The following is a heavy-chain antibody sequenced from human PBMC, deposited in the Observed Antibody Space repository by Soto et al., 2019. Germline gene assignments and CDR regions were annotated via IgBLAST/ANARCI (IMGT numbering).Heavy chain of an antibody. CDR1: GFTFSNYW. J-gene: IGHJ4*02. CDR3: ARDPAPSGWYDY. V-gene: IGHV3-74*01. D-gene: IGHD6-19*01. Sequence: EVQLLESGGGLVQPGGSLRLSCAASGFTFSNYWMHWVRQAPGKGLVWVSRINSDGSSTTYADSVKGRFTISRDDARNTLYLQMNSLRGEDTAVYYCARDPAPSGWYDYWGQGTLVTVSS. CDR2: INSDGSST.